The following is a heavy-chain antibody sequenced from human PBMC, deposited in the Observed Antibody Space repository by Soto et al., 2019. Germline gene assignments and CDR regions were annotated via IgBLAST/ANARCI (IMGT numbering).Heavy chain of an antibody. D-gene: IGHD1-26*01. CDR3: AKVGEGATYYFDY. CDR1: GLTFSNYA. Sequence: PGGSLRLSCAATGLTFSNYAMSWVRQAPGKGLEWVSGISGSGGSTYYADSVKGRLTISRDNSKNTLHVQMNSLRAEGTAVYYCAKVGEGATYYFDYWGQGTLVTVSS. J-gene: IGHJ4*02. CDR2: ISGSGGST. V-gene: IGHV3-23*01.